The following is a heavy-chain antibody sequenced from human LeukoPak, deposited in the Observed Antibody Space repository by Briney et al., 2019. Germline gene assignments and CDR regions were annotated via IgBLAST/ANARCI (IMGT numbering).Heavy chain of an antibody. CDR3: VRGKEAAGAIRFAP. CDR1: AGSIIGYY. V-gene: IGHV4-59*01. CDR2: IYSSGST. D-gene: IGHD6-13*01. J-gene: IGHJ5*02. Sequence: SETLSLTCTASAGSIIGYYWTRIRQPPGKGLEWIGCIYSSGSTSYKPSLKSRITISVDTSKNQFSLNLSSVTAADTAVYYCVRGKEAAGAIRFAPGRQGTLVTVSS.